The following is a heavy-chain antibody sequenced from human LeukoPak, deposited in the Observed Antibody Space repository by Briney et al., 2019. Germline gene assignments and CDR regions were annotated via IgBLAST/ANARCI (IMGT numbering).Heavy chain of an antibody. V-gene: IGHV4-59*12. D-gene: IGHD3-10*01. CDR1: GGSISSYY. CDR3: ARGITMVRGAPLNYYYYYYMDV. Sequence: SETLSLTCTVSGGSISSYYWSWIRQPPGKGLEWIGYIYSSGCTNYNPSLKSRVTISVDTSKNQFSLKLSSVTAADTAVYYCARGITMVRGAPLNYYYYYYMDVWGKGTTVTVSS. J-gene: IGHJ6*03. CDR2: IYSSGCT.